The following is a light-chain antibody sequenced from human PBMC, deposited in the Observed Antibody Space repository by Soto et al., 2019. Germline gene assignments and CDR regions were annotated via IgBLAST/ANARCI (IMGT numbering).Light chain of an antibody. CDR2: SAS. Sequence: EIAMTQSPATLSVSPGDSATLPCRASQSISNNLTWYQQKPGQPPRLLINSASTRATGVPGRFSGSGSGTEFTLTISSLRSEDLAVYYCQQYVSSFPTFGQGTKVDI. J-gene: IGKJ1*01. V-gene: IGKV3-15*01. CDR3: QQYVSSFPT. CDR1: QSISNN.